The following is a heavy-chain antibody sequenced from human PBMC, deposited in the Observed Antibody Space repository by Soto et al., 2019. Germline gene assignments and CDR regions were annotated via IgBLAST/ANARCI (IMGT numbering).Heavy chain of an antibody. CDR3: ARDPEKYRGSDLGIDY. D-gene: IGHD5-12*01. Sequence: SETLSLTCTVSGGSISSYYWSWIRQPPGKGLEWIGYIYYSGSTNYNPSLKSRVTISVDTSKNQFSLKLSSVTAADTAVYYCARDPEKYRGSDLGIDYWSQGTLVTVSS. CDR1: GGSISSYY. CDR2: IYYSGST. J-gene: IGHJ4*02. V-gene: IGHV4-59*01.